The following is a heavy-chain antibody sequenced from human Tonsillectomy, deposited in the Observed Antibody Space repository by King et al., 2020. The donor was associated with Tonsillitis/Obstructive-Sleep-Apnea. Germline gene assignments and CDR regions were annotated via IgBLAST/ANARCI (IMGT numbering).Heavy chain of an antibody. V-gene: IGHV3-7*04. CDR3: ARGPSIAVAATRYYFDY. D-gene: IGHD6-19*01. J-gene: IGHJ4*02. CDR1: GFTFSSYW. CDR2: IKQDGSEK. Sequence: QLVQSGGGLVQPGGSLRLSCAASGFTFSSYWRSWVRQAPGKGLEWVANIKQDGSEKYYVDSVKGRFTISRDNAKNSLYLQMNSLRAEDTAVYYCARGPSIAVAATRYYFDYWGQGTLVTVSS.